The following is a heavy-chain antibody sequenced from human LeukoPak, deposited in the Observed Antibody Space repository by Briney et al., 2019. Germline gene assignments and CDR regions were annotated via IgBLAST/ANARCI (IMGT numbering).Heavy chain of an antibody. CDR2: ISRNRNYR. Sequence: PGGSRRLSCASSGCSFSLYSMNWVRQAPGKGLNGVSTISRNRNYRYYAGSVKGPFAISTDDGRNSLFLNMKSMRAEDSGVYFCTRALSARLSGGFDSWGQGTLVSVSS. D-gene: IGHD2/OR15-2a*01. J-gene: IGHJ4*02. CDR1: GCSFSLYS. V-gene: IGHV3-21*06. CDR3: TRALSARLSGGFDS.